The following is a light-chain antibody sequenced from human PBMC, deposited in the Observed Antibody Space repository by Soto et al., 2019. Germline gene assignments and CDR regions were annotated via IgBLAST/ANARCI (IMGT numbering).Light chain of an antibody. J-gene: IGKJ2*01. Sequence: EIVLTQSPATLSVSPVERATLSCRASQSVSSNSAWYQQKPGQAPRLLIYGASTRATGITARFSGSGSGTEVTLTISRRQAEDFAVDYCQQYNSLPMYTFGQGTQLEIK. CDR3: QQYNSLPMYT. V-gene: IGKV3-15*01. CDR2: GAS. CDR1: QSVSSN.